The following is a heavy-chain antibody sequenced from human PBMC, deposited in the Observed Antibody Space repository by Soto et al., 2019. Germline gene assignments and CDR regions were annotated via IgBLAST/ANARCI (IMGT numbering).Heavy chain of an antibody. CDR3: TTGGYCSGGSCYPPYYYYYGMDV. D-gene: IGHD2-15*01. J-gene: IGHJ6*02. CDR1: GFTFSNAW. V-gene: IGHV3-15*01. Sequence: EVQLVESGGGLVKPGGSLRLSCAASGFTFSNAWMSWVRQAPGKGLEWVGRIKSKTDGGTTDYAAPQKGRFTISRDDSQNTLYLQMNSLKTGDTAVYYCTTGGYCSGGSCYPPYYYYYGMDVWGQGTTVTVSS. CDR2: IKSKTDGGTT.